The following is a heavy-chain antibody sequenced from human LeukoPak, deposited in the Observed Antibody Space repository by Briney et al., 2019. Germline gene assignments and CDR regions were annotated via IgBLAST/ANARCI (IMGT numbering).Heavy chain of an antibody. CDR1: GFTFSSYA. CDR3: AKEFYDYVWGSYRPPNWFDP. D-gene: IGHD3-16*02. J-gene: IGHJ5*02. V-gene: IGHV3-23*01. CDR2: ISGSGGST. Sequence: GGSLRLSCAASGFTFSSYAMSWVRQAPGKGLEWVSAISGSGGSTYYADSVKGRFTISRDNSKNTLYLQMNSLRAEDTAVYYCAKEFYDYVWGSYRPPNWFDPWGQGTLVTVSS.